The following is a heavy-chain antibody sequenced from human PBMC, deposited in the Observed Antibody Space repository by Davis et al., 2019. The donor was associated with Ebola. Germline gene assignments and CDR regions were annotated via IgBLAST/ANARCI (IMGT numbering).Heavy chain of an antibody. Sequence: ASVKVSCKASGYTFTNYYMHWVRQAPGQGLEWMGMINPNDGSTSYAQKFQGRVTMTRDTSTYTLYMELSSLRSEDTAVYYCARAIYYYDSSGYSDYWGQGTLVTVSS. D-gene: IGHD3-22*01. CDR1: GYTFTNYY. CDR3: ARAIYYYDSSGYSDY. V-gene: IGHV1-46*01. CDR2: INPNDGST. J-gene: IGHJ4*02.